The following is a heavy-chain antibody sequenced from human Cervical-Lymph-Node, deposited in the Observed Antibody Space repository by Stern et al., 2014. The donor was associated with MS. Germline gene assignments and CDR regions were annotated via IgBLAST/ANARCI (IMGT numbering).Heavy chain of an antibody. J-gene: IGHJ5*01. Sequence: DQLVESGAEVKKPGASVKVSCKASGSTFTHYGVSWVRQAPGHGLEWMGWISSYNGHTKYAPRFQGRVTMTTDTSTNTAYMEMRGLRSDDTAVYYCAKNTSGFDSWGQGTLVTVSS. D-gene: IGHD6-19*01. CDR2: ISSYNGHT. CDR3: AKNTSGFDS. V-gene: IGHV1-18*01. CDR1: GSTFTHYG.